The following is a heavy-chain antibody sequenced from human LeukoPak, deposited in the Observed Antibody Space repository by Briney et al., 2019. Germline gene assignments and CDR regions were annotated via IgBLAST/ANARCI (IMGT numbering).Heavy chain of an antibody. D-gene: IGHD5-18*01. J-gene: IGHJ4*02. Sequence: GGSLRLSCAASGFTFSSQAVSWVRQAPGKGLEWVSGISGSGGSTYYADSVKGRFTISRDNSKNTLYLQMNSLRAEDTAVYYCAKDGGYIRNVRGGFFDYWGQGTLVTVSS. CDR2: ISGSGGST. V-gene: IGHV3-23*01. CDR3: AKDGGYIRNVRGGFFDY. CDR1: GFTFSSQA.